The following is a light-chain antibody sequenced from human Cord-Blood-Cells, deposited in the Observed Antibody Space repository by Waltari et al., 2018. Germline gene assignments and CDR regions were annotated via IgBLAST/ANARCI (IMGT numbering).Light chain of an antibody. J-gene: IGKJ3*01. CDR2: AAS. Sequence: IQLTQSPSSLSASVGDRVTLTCRPSQGISSYLAWYQQKPGKAPKLLIYAASTLQSGVPSRFSGSGSGTDFTLTISSLQPEDFATYYCQQLNSYPPTFGPGTKVDIK. CDR1: QGISSY. CDR3: QQLNSYPPT. V-gene: IGKV1-9*01.